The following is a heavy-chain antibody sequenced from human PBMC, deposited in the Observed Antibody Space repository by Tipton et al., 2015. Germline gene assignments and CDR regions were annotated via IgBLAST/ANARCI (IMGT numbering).Heavy chain of an antibody. Sequence: QLVQSGAEVKKPGASVKVSCKASGYTFRSYGISWVRQAPGEGLEWMGWMNPNTGNTGYAQKFQGRVTITADESTSTAYMELSSLRSEDTAVYYCARGRHVLRFLEWLSDAFDIWGQGTMVTVSS. V-gene: IGHV1-8*01. CDR1: GYTFRSYG. CDR2: MNPNTGNT. CDR3: ARGRHVLRFLEWLSDAFDI. D-gene: IGHD3-3*01. J-gene: IGHJ3*02.